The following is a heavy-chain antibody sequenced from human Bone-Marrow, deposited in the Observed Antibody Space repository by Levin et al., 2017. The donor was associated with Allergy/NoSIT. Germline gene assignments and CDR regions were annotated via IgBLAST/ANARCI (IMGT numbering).Heavy chain of an antibody. V-gene: IGHV4-34*01. CDR2: ITHGGST. CDR3: APIYGDYSDFDY. CDR1: GGSSSIYF. J-gene: IGHJ4*02. D-gene: IGHD4-17*01. Sequence: KSSETLSLTCAVYGGSSSIYFWSWIRQPPGKGLEWIGEITHGGSTNYNPSLKSRVTISVDTSKNQFSLRLSSVTAADTAVYYCAPIYGDYSDFDYWGQGSLVTVSS.